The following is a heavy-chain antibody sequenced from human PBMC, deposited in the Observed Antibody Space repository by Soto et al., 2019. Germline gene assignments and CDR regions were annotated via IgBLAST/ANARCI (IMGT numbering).Heavy chain of an antibody. CDR1: GFTFSSNA. CDR3: AKIALVGSFGFELARDY. Sequence: GGSLRLSCAASGFTFSSNALSWVRQAPGKGLEWVSAISASGSSTYYANSVKGRFITSRDNSKNTLYLLMNRLRAEDIGIYYCAKIALVGSFGFELARDYWGQGILVTVSS. D-gene: IGHD2-8*02. CDR2: ISASGSST. J-gene: IGHJ4*02. V-gene: IGHV3-23*01.